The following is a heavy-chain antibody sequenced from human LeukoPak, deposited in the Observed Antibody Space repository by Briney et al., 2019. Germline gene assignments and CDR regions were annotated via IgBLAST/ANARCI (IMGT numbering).Heavy chain of an antibody. J-gene: IGHJ6*03. Sequence: GGSLRLSCAASGFTFSGSAMHWVRQASGKGLEWVGRIRSKANSYATAYAASVKGRFTISRDDSKNTAHLQMNSLRAEDTAVYYCAKGYGWEASYYYYYMDVWGKGTTVTISS. D-gene: IGHD1-26*01. CDR3: AKGYGWEASYYYYYMDV. V-gene: IGHV3-73*01. CDR1: GFTFSGSA. CDR2: IRSKANSYAT.